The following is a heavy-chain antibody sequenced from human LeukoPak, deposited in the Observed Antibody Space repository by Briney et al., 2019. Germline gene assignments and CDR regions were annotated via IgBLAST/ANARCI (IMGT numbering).Heavy chain of an antibody. CDR2: ISSNNDYI. J-gene: IGHJ5*02. CDR3: VRIPNSAGFPNWFDP. Sequence: GGSLRLSCAASGFTFSTSTMNWLRQAPGKGREWVSSISSNNDYIYYADSVKGRFTISRDNAKNSLYLQMNSLRAEDTAVYYCVRIPNSAGFPNWFDPWGQGTLVTVSS. CDR1: GFTFSTST. V-gene: IGHV3-21*01. D-gene: IGHD6-19*01.